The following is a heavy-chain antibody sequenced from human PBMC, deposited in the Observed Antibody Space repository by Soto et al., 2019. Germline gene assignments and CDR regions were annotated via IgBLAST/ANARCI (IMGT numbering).Heavy chain of an antibody. CDR1: GGSFSGYY. Sequence: SETLSLTCAVYGGSFSGYYWSWIRQPPGKGLEWIGEINHSGSTNYNPSLKSRVTISVDTSKNQFSLKLSSVTAADTAVYYCARSKVKRPIAPRFDPWGKGTLVTVPS. CDR2: INHSGST. J-gene: IGHJ5*02. V-gene: IGHV4-34*01. D-gene: IGHD2-15*01. CDR3: ARSKVKRPIAPRFDP.